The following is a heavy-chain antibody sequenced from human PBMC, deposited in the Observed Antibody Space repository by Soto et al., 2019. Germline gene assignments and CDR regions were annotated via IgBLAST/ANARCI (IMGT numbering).Heavy chain of an antibody. J-gene: IGHJ3*02. D-gene: IGHD3-22*01. CDR3: ALTYYYDSSDAFDI. CDR1: GFSLSTSGVG. Sequence: SGPTLVNPTQTLTLTCTFSGFSLSTSGVGVGWIRQPPGKALEWLALIYWDDDKRYSPSLKSRLTITKDTSKNQVVLTMANMDPVDTATYYCALTYYYDSSDAFDIWGQGTMVT. V-gene: IGHV2-5*02. CDR2: IYWDDDK.